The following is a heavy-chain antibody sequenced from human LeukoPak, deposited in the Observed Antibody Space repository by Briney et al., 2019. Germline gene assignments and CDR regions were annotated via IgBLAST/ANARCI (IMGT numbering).Heavy chain of an antibody. CDR3: ARDLSPSMSGSVWYDAFDI. J-gene: IGHJ3*02. V-gene: IGHV3-7*01. CDR1: GFIFSDFW. Sequence: PGGSLRLSCVGAGFIFSDFWMSWGRQGAGKGVGGGGKIRGDGSVKKYVESGRGRFPLSRDNAQNSLYLQMNDLRAEDTAIYYCARDLSPSMSGSVWYDAFDIWGQGTMVTVSS. CDR2: IRGDGSVK. D-gene: IGHD6-19*01.